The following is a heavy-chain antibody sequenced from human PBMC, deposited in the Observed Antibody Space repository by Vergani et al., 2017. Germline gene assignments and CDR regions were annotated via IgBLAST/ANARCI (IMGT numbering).Heavy chain of an antibody. CDR2: ISGSSSDI. Sequence: EVQLVESGGGLVQPGGSLTLSCAASGFSFSISGMNRVRQAPGKGLAWVSYISGSSSDISYADSVKGRFTISRDNANNSLYLQMNSLRAEDTALYYCARAEYQLPYHYWGQGTLVTVSS. CDR3: ARAEYQLPYHY. CDR1: GFSFSISG. V-gene: IGHV3-48*01. J-gene: IGHJ4*02. D-gene: IGHD2-2*01.